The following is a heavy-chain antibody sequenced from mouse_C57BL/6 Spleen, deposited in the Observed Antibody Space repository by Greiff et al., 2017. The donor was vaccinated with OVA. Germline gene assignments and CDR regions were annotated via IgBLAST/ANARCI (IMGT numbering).Heavy chain of an antibody. Sequence: QVQLKESGAELVMPGASVKLSCKASGYTFTSYWMHWVKQRPGQGLEWIGEIDPSDSYTNYNQKFKGKSTLTVDKSSSTAYMQLSSLTSEDSAVYYCARSLSNSWYFDVWGTGTTVTVSS. CDR1: GYTFTSYW. V-gene: IGHV1-69*01. CDR3: ARSLSNSWYFDV. D-gene: IGHD2-5*01. CDR2: IDPSDSYT. J-gene: IGHJ1*03.